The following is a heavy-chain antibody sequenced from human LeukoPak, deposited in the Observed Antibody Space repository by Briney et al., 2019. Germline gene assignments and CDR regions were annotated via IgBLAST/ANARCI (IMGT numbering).Heavy chain of an antibody. J-gene: IGHJ6*02. CDR2: ISYDGSNK. V-gene: IGHV3-30*18. Sequence: PGRSLRLSCAASGFTFSSYGMHWVRQAPGKGLEWVAVISYDGSNKYYADSVKGRFTISRDNSKNTLYLQMNSLRAEDTAVYYCAKDFSSTSGHGDYYCGMDVWGQGTTVTVSS. CDR1: GFTFSSYG. CDR3: AKDFSSTSGHGDYYCGMDV. D-gene: IGHD2-2*01.